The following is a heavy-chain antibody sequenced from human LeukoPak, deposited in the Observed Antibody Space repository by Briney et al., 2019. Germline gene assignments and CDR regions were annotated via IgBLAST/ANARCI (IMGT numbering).Heavy chain of an antibody. V-gene: IGHV3-53*01. CDR1: GFTVSSNY. CDR2: IYTGGNT. D-gene: IGHD3-10*01. CDR3: ARDYYYGRAFDI. J-gene: IGHJ3*02. Sequence: GGSLRLSCAASGFTVSSNYMNWVRQAPGKGLEWVSVIYTGGNTYYADSVKGRFTISRDNSKNTLYLQMHSLRAEDTAVYYCARDYYYGRAFDIWGQGTMVTVSS.